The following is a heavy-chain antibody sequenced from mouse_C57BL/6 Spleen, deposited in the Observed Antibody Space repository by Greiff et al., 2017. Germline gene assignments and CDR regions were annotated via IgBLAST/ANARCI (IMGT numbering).Heavy chain of an antibody. J-gene: IGHJ1*03. CDR1: GYSITSGYY. CDR3: AREGVYYSNYYWYFDV. CDR2: ISYDGSN. V-gene: IGHV3-6*01. D-gene: IGHD2-5*01. Sequence: EVQRVESGPGLVKPSQSLSLTCSVTGYSITSGYYWNWIRQFPGNKLEWMGYISYDGSNKYNPSLKNRISITRDTSKNQFLLKLNSVTTEDTATYYCAREGVYYSNYYWYFDVWGTGTTVTVSS.